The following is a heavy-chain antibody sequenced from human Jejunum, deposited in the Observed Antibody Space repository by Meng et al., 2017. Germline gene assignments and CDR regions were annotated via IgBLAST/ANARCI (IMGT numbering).Heavy chain of an antibody. CDR2: ISSDGGLI. Sequence: GGSLRLSCAASGFTFSRYCMHWVRHAPGKGLVWVSCISSDGGLISYADSVKGRFTISRDKAKNTLYLQMSSLIAEDTAVYYCVRADNRGYSDYKYYFDYWGQGTLVTVSS. V-gene: IGHV3-74*01. D-gene: IGHD4-11*01. CDR1: GFTFSRYC. CDR3: VRADNRGYSDYKYYFDY. J-gene: IGHJ4*02.